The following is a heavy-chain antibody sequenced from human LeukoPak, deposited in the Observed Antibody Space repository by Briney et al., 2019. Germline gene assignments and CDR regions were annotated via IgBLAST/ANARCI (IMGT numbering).Heavy chain of an antibody. Sequence: SETLSLTCTVSGGSISSSSYYWGWIRQPPGKGLEWIGTIDHSRSINYNPSLKSRVTISVDTSKNHFSLTLTSVTAADTAIYYCVREYPGDRTLSWGQGTLVTVSS. CDR2: IDHSRSI. D-gene: IGHD7-27*01. CDR1: GGSISSSSYY. CDR3: VREYPGDRTLS. V-gene: IGHV4-39*02. J-gene: IGHJ5*02.